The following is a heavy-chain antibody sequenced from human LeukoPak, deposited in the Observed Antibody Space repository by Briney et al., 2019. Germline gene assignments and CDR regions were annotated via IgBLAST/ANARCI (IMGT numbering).Heavy chain of an antibody. J-gene: IGHJ4*02. CDR1: GFTFSNFG. Sequence: GGSLRLSCAASGFTFSNFGMSWVRQAPGKGLEWVSAISGSGDSTYYADSVKGRFTISRDNSKNTLDLQMNSLRAEDTAVYYCAKESRYSTNSRFDYWGQGTLVTVSS. CDR2: ISGSGDST. D-gene: IGHD2-21*01. CDR3: AKESRYSTNSRFDY. V-gene: IGHV3-23*01.